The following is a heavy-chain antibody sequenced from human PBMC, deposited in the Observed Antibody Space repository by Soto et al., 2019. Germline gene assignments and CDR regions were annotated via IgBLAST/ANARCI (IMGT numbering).Heavy chain of an antibody. CDR2: IYYSGST. J-gene: IGHJ4*02. V-gene: IGHV4-39*01. CDR1: GGSISSSSYY. Sequence: KPSEPLSLTCTVSGGSISSSSYYWGWIRQPPGKGLEWIWSIYYSGSTYYNPSLKSRVTISVDTSKNQFSLKLSSVTAADTAVYYCASSDYDILTGYYGGAFDYWGQGTLVTVSS. CDR3: ASSDYDILTGYYGGAFDY. D-gene: IGHD3-9*01.